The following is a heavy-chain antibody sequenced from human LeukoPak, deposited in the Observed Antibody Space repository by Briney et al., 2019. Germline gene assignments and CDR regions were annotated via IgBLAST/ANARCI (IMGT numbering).Heavy chain of an antibody. CDR1: GGSFSGYY. V-gene: IGHV4-34*01. CDR2: IIHSGRT. J-gene: IGHJ6*03. D-gene: IGHD3-10*01. CDR3: ARGLREFGYYYYHMDV. Sequence: SETLSLTCTVSGGSFSGYYWSWIRQPPGKGLEWIGEIIHSGRTNYNPSLKSRVTISADTSKNQFSLKLRSVTAADTAVYYCARGLREFGYYYYHMDVWGKGTTVTVSS.